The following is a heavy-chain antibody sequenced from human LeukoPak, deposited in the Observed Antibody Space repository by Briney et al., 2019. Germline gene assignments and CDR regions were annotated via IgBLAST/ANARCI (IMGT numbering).Heavy chain of an antibody. D-gene: IGHD3-16*01. CDR3: ARGSVSGAHDAFDI. CDR2: IIPILGIA. J-gene: IGHJ3*02. Sequence: ASVKVSCKASGGTFSSYAISWVRQAPGQGLEWKGRIIPILGIANYAQKFQGRVTITSDKSTSTAYMELSSLRSEDTAVYYCARGSVSGAHDAFDIWGQGTMVAVSS. V-gene: IGHV1-69*04. CDR1: GGTFSSYA.